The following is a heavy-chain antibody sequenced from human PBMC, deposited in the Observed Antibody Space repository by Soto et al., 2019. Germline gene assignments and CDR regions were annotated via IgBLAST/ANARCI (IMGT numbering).Heavy chain of an antibody. D-gene: IGHD3-22*01. V-gene: IGHV4-38-2*02. CDR1: GYLINSGYS. CDR3: ARDLSSGYQTFYFDY. CDR2: TSYDGKS. Sequence: SETLSLTCKVSGYLINSGYSWGWIRQSPGKGLEWIGSTSYDGKSYYKPSLKSRVVMSVDLANNQFSLRLRSVTAADTAVYYCARDLSSGYQTFYFDYWGQGTPVTV. J-gene: IGHJ4*01.